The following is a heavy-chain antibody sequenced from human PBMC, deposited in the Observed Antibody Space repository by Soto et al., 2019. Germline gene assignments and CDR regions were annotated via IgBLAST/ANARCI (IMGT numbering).Heavy chain of an antibody. Sequence: QVQLAQSGAEVKKPGASVKVSCKASGYTLTTYSMHWVRQAPGQRLEWMGWMNPLNGDTKYSQRFQGRLTIIRDTSASTAYMELSSLRSEDTAIYYCARGNSGAFDIWGQGTMVTVSS. CDR1: GYTLTTYS. V-gene: IGHV1-3*01. CDR3: ARGNSGAFDI. J-gene: IGHJ3*02. CDR2: MNPLNGDT. D-gene: IGHD6-19*01.